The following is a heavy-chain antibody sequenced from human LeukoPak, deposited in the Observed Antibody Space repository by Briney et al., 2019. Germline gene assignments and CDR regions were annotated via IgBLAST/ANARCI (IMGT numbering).Heavy chain of an antibody. Sequence: GGSLRLSCAASGFTFSSYAMTWVRQAPGKGLEWVSGISSGGSTYYVDSVKGRFTISRDNFKNTLYLQMNSLRAEDTAVYYCAKEASNGLNDYWGQGTLVTVSS. CDR2: ISSGGST. D-gene: IGHD6-19*01. V-gene: IGHV3-23*01. CDR3: AKEASNGLNDY. J-gene: IGHJ4*02. CDR1: GFTFSSYA.